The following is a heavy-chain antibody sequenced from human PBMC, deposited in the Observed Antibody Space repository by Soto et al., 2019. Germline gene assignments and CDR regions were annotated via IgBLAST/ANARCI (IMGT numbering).Heavy chain of an antibody. CDR1: GGSISSYY. CDR2: IYYSGST. V-gene: IGHV4-59*01. Sequence: SETLSLTGTVSGGSISSYYWSWIRQPPGKGLEWIGYIYYSGSTNYNPSLKSRVTISVDTSKNQFSLKLSSVTAADTAVYYCARDVLEGGAAAGTDGMDVWGQGTTVTVSS. J-gene: IGHJ6*02. CDR3: ARDVLEGGAAAGTDGMDV. D-gene: IGHD6-13*01.